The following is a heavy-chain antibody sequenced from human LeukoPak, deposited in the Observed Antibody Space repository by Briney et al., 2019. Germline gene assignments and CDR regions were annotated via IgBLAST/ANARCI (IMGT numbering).Heavy chain of an antibody. D-gene: IGHD6-19*01. CDR1: GFSFSLYG. J-gene: IGHJ6*02. V-gene: IGHV3-33*01. CDR2: MWHDGINK. Sequence: GGSLRLSCAASGFSFSLYGFHWVRQAPGKGMEWVALMWHDGINKYYSDSVKGRFTTSRDISKNTMYLHMSSLRVDDSAVYYCARDKVGDAVSEDHMDVWGQGTTVTVSS. CDR3: ARDKVGDAVSEDHMDV.